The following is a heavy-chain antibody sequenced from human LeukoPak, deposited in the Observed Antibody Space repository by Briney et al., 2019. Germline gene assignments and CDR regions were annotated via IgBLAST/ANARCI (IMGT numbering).Heavy chain of an antibody. V-gene: IGHV3-30*18. CDR1: GLTFSNYG. CDR2: IPYDGFNP. J-gene: IGHJ4*02. Sequence: PGGSLRLSCAPSGLTFSNYGMHWVRQAPGNGLEWVAVIPYDGFNPYYADSVKGRFTISRDNSKNTLWLQVNSLRAEDTAVYYCAKVKEVYSGGSYYFDYWGQGTLVTVSS. CDR3: AKVKEVYSGGSYYFDY. D-gene: IGHD6-19*01.